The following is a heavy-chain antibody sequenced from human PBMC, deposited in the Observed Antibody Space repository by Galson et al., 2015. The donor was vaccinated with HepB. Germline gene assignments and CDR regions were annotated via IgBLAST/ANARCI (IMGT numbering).Heavy chain of an antibody. J-gene: IGHJ4*02. D-gene: IGHD1-26*01. CDR3: AAARGPRVGAIVY. V-gene: IGHV1-2*02. CDR2: INPNSGGT. Sequence: SVKVSCKASGYTFTGYYMHWVRQAPGQGLEWMGWINPNSGGTNYAQKFQERVTITRDMSTSTAYMELSSLRSEDTAVYYCAAARGPRVGAIVYWGQGTLVTVSS. CDR1: GYTFTGYY.